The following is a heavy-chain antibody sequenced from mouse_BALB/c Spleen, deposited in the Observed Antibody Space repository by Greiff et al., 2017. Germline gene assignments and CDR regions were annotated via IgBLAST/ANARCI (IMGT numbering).Heavy chain of an antibody. V-gene: IGHV2-6-4*01. CDR2: IWGGGST. D-gene: IGHD1-1*01. CDR1: GFSLSRYS. Sequence: QVQLKESGPGLVAPSLSLSITCTVSGFSLSRYSVHWVRQPPGKGLEWLGMIWGGGSTDYNSALKSRLSISKDNSKSQVFLKMNSLQTDDTAMYYWARRGGSSSNYAMDYWGQGTSVTVSS. J-gene: IGHJ4*01. CDR3: ARRGGSSSNYAMDY.